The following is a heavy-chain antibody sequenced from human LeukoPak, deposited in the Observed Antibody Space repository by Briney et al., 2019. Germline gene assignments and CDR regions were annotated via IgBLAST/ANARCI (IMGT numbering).Heavy chain of an antibody. D-gene: IGHD2-2*01. CDR2: ISGSGGST. CDR3: ARDHIVVVPAAMSYYGMDV. V-gene: IGHV3-23*01. CDR1: GFTFSSYA. Sequence: PGGSLRLSCAASGFTFSSYAMSWVRQAPGKGLEWVSTISGSGGSTYYADSVKGRFTISRDNSKNTLYLQMNSLRAEDTAVYYCARDHIVVVPAAMSYYGMDVWGQGTTVTVSS. J-gene: IGHJ6*02.